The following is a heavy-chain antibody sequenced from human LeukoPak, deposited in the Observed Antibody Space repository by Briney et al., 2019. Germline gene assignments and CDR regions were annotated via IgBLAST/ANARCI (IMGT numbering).Heavy chain of an antibody. V-gene: IGHV3-23*01. Sequence: PGGSLRLSCAASGFTFSSYNMNWVRQAPGKGLEWVSAISGSGGSTYYADSVKGRFTISRDNSKNTLYLQMNSLRAEDTAVYYCAKASLFAFAKSITYDYWGQGTLVTVSS. J-gene: IGHJ4*02. CDR1: GFTFSSYN. D-gene: IGHD1-20*01. CDR2: ISGSGGST. CDR3: AKASLFAFAKSITYDY.